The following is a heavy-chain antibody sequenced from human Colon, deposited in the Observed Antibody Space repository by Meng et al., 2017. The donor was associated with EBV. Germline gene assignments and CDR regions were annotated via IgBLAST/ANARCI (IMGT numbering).Heavy chain of an antibody. CDR3: ARYGDYAPKD. D-gene: IGHD4-17*01. CDR2: IYSGGGT. J-gene: IGHJ4*02. V-gene: IGHV3-53*01. Sequence: EVQLVESGGGFILPGGSLRLSCAASGFTVSSNYMTWVRQAPGKGLEWVSVIYSGGGTYLADSVKGRFTISRDNSKNTLYLQMNSLRAEDTAVYYRARYGDYAPKDWGQGTLVTVSS. CDR1: GFTVSSNY.